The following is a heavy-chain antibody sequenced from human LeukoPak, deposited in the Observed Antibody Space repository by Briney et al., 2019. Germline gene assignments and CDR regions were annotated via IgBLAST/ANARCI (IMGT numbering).Heavy chain of an antibody. J-gene: IGHJ6*02. D-gene: IGHD6-13*01. CDR3: AKDMGYSSSWYGDGMDV. CDR1: GFTFDDYA. V-gene: IGHV3-9*01. Sequence: GGSLRLSCAASGFTFDDYAMHWVRQAPGKGLEWVSGISWNSGSIGYADSVKGRFTISRDNAKNSLYLQMNSLRAEDTALYYCAKDMGYSSSWYGDGMDVWGQGTTVTVSS. CDR2: ISWNSGSI.